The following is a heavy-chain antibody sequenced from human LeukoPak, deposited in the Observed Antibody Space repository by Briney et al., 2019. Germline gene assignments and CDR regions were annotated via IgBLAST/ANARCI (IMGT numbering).Heavy chain of an antibody. CDR2: ISGDGGST. D-gene: IGHD4-11*01. J-gene: IGHJ4*02. V-gene: IGHV3-43*02. Sequence: GGSLRLSCAASGFTFDDYAMHWVRQAPGKGLEWVSLISGDGGSTYYADSVKGRFTISRDNAKSTLYLQMNSLRAEDTAVYYCARVRDDYTYFDCWGQGTLVTVSS. CDR3: ARVRDDYTYFDC. CDR1: GFTFDDYA.